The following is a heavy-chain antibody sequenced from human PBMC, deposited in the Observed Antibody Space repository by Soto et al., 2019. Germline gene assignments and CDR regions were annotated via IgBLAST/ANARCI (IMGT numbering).Heavy chain of an antibody. V-gene: IGHV4-39*07. J-gene: IGHJ6*02. Sequence: SETLSLTCTVSGGSISSSSYYWGWIRQPPGKGLEWIGSIYYSGSTYYNPSLKSRVTISVDTSKNQFSLKLSSVTAADTAVYYCARGATYYYGSGSYYSHYYYYGMDVWGQGTTVTVSS. CDR3: ARGATYYYGSGSYYSHYYYYGMDV. CDR2: IYYSGST. CDR1: GGSISSSSYY. D-gene: IGHD3-10*01.